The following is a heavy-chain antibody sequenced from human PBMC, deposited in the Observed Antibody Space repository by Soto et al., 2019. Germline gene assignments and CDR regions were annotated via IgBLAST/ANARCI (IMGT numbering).Heavy chain of an antibody. J-gene: IGHJ6*02. Sequence: QVQLVQSGAEVKEPGSSVRVSCKASGGTFTNFIMNWVRQTPGQGLEWMGGIVPMLGTPTYAEKFKGRVTISATGSTSTAYMELTSLRSEYTAIYYCARNGTYGTSLSHYTGMDVWGQGTKVTV. V-gene: IGHV1-69*01. CDR1: GGTFTNFI. D-gene: IGHD1-1*01. CDR3: ARNGTYGTSLSHYTGMDV. CDR2: IVPMLGTP.